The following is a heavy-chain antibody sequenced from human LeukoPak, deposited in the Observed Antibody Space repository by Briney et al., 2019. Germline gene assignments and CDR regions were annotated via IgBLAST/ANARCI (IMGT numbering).Heavy chain of an antibody. V-gene: IGHV3-15*01. D-gene: IGHD1-14*01. CDR3: ATGAPEITGIDY. CDR2: IKSKSVGGTI. Sequence: GGSLRLSCAASGFTFSNAWMNWVRQAPGKGLEWVGRIKSKSVGGTIEYAAPVKGRFTISRDDSKNTLYLQVNSLTTEDTAVYYCATGAPEITGIDYWGQGTLVTVSS. CDR1: GFTFSNAW. J-gene: IGHJ4*02.